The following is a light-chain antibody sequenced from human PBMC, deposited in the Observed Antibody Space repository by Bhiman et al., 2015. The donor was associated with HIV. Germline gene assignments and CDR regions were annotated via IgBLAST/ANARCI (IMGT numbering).Light chain of an antibody. V-gene: IGLV2-14*01. CDR2: DVS. Sequence: QSALTQPASVSGSPGQSITISCTGTSSDVGDYNYVSWYQQHPGKAPKVMIYDVSKRPSGVSNRFSGSKSANTASLTISGLQAEDEADYYCCSYASSSTSRYVFGGGTKLTVL. CDR1: SSDVGDYNY. CDR3: CSYASSSTSRYV. J-gene: IGLJ2*01.